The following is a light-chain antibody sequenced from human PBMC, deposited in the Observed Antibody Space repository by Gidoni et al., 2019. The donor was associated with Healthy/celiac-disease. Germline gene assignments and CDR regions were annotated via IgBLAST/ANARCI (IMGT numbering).Light chain of an antibody. J-gene: IGKJ1*01. CDR2: AAS. Sequence: DIKMTQSPASLSASVGDRVTITCRASQSISSYLNWYQQKPGKAPKLLIYAASSLQSGVPSRFSGSGSGTDFTLTISSLQPEDFATYYCQQSYSTPRVFXXXTKVEIK. CDR3: QQSYSTPRV. V-gene: IGKV1-39*01. CDR1: QSISSY.